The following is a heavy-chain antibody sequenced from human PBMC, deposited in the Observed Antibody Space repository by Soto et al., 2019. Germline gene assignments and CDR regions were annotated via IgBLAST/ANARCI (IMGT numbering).Heavy chain of an antibody. CDR2: FDPEDGET. J-gene: IGHJ4*02. CDR3: ATYRIAVAGARFDY. Sequence: GASVKVSCKVSGYTLTELSMHWVRQAPGKGLEWMGGFDPEDGETIYAQKFQGRVTMTEDTSTDTAYMELSSLRSEDTAVYYCATYRIAVAGARFDYWGQGTLVTVSS. CDR1: GYTLTELS. D-gene: IGHD6-19*01. V-gene: IGHV1-24*01.